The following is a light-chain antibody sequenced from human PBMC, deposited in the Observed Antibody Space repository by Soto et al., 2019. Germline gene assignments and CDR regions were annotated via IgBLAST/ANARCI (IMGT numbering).Light chain of an antibody. CDR3: CSYAGSNTGV. Sequence: QSALTQPASVSGSPGQSITISCTGTSSDVGSYNLVSWYQQHPGKAPKLMIYEVSKWPSGVPNRFSGSKSGNTASLTISGLQTEDEADYYCCSYAGSNTGVFGGGTKLTVL. V-gene: IGLV2-23*02. CDR2: EVS. J-gene: IGLJ2*01. CDR1: SSDVGSYNL.